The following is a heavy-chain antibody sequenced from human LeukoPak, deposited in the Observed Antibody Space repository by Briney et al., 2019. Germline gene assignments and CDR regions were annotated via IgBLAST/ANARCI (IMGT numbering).Heavy chain of an antibody. V-gene: IGHV3-7*01. J-gene: IGHJ4*02. CDR3: ARGRWPVF. CDR1: GMTFSGYD. D-gene: IGHD5-24*01. CDR2: MKQDGSEK. Sequence: GGSLRLSCAASGMTFSGYDMGWVRQAPGKGPEWVANMKQDGSEKYYVDSVKGRFTISRDAARNSLYLQMNGLRAEDTALYYCARGRWPVFRGQGTLVTVSS.